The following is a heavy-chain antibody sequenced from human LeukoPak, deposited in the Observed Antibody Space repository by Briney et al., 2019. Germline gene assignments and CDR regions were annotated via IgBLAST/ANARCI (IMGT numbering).Heavy chain of an antibody. CDR3: AKNTILEWLTSSWFDP. D-gene: IGHD3-3*01. CDR1: GFTFSSYG. CDR2: IRYDGSNK. V-gene: IGHV3-30*02. Sequence: GGSLRLSCAASGFTFSSYGMHWVRQAPGKGLEWVAFIRYDGSNKYYADSVKGRFTISRDNSKNTLYLQMNSLRAEDTAVYYCAKNTILEWLTSSWFDPWGQGTLVTVSS. J-gene: IGHJ5*02.